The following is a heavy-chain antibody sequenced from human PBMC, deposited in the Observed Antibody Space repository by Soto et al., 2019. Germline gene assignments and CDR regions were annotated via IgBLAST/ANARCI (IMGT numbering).Heavy chain of an antibody. D-gene: IGHD2-21*02. V-gene: IGHV3-30*03. CDR2: LSCDGTAE. CDR3: ARVATRLQSMEVLEY. CDR1: GFIFRDYL. Sequence: QVQLVESGGGVVQPGTSLRLSCNASGFIFRDYLIHWVRQAPGKGLEWLAVLSCDGTAEYYADSTRGRFTISRDIPKSTTYLVINNVRREDTAMYYCARVATRLQSMEVLEYWGQGTLVTVPS. J-gene: IGHJ4*02.